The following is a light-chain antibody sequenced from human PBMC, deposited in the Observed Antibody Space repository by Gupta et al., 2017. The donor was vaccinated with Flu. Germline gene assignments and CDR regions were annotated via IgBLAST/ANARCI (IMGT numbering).Light chain of an antibody. J-gene: IGLJ3*02. V-gene: IGLV1-47*01. Sequence: QSVLTQAPSVTGTPGQRVTISCSGSNSNIGRNYVFWYQQLPGQAPKLLIYRNDHRPSGVPDRFSGSKSDTSASLAINRLQSEDEGFYYCAAWDDTLSGRGVFGGGTRVTVL. CDR3: AAWDDTLSGRGV. CDR1: NSNIGRNY. CDR2: RND.